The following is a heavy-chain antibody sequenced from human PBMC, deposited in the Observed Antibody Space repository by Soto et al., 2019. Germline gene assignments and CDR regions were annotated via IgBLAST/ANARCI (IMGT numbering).Heavy chain of an antibody. CDR3: ARDSRYCGGGSCHTWNWFDP. Sequence: GGSLRLSCAASGFSFRSYGMHWVRQAPGKGLEWVAAIWYDGSNQYYADSVKGRFIISRDNSENTLYLQMNSPRVEDTAVYFCARDSRYCGGGSCHTWNWFDPWGQGTLVTVSS. V-gene: IGHV3-33*01. CDR1: GFSFRSYG. J-gene: IGHJ5*02. D-gene: IGHD2-15*01. CDR2: IWYDGSNQ.